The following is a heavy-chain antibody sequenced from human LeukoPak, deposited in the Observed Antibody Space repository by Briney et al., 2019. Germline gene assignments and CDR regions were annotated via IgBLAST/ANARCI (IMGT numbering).Heavy chain of an antibody. Sequence: GGSLRLSCAASGFTFSSNWMSWVRQAPGKGLEWVANIKQDGSEKYYVDSVKGRLTISRDNAKNSLYLQMNSLRAEDTAVYYCTRGVITRDYWGQGTLVTVSS. V-gene: IGHV3-7*01. CDR2: IKQDGSEK. CDR1: GFTFSSNW. D-gene: IGHD3-22*01. CDR3: TRGVITRDY. J-gene: IGHJ4*02.